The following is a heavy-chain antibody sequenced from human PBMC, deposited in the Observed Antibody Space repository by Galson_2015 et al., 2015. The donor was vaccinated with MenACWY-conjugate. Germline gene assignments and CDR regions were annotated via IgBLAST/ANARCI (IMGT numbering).Heavy chain of an antibody. V-gene: IGHV3-74*01. J-gene: IGHJ4*02. CDR3: ARDNNWSFDS. Sequence: YWMHWVRQPPGQGLEWISYIKADGSFSNYADSVKGRFTISTDNAKNMVYLQMDGLGGVDTAVYFCARDNNWSFDSWGQGTLVTVSS. D-gene: IGHD1-1*01. CDR2: IKADGSFS. CDR1: YW.